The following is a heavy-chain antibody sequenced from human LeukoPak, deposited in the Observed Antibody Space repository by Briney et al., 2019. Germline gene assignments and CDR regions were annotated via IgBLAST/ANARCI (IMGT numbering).Heavy chain of an antibody. CDR3: VRDLMGSGSTTAYLHH. V-gene: IGHV3-21*01. J-gene: IGHJ1*01. D-gene: IGHD1-1*01. CDR1: GFTFSDYS. Sequence: GGSLRLYCAASGFTFSDYSMNWVRQAPGKGLEWVSSISRRSRHVYYAGSVQGRFTISRDNAENSLYLQMNSLRAEDVAVYFCVRDLMGSGSTTAYLHHWGQGTLVTVSS. CDR2: ISRRSRHV.